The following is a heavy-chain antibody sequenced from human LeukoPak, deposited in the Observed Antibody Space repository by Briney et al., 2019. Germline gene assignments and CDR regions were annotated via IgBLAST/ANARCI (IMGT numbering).Heavy chain of an antibody. CDR1: GFTFSSYA. CDR2: ISGSGGST. V-gene: IGHV3-23*01. J-gene: IGHJ4*02. D-gene: IGHD5-12*01. Sequence: GGSLRLSCAASGFTFSSYAMSWVRQAPGKGLEWVSSISGSGGSTYYADSVKGRFTISRDNAKNTLYLQMNSLRAEDTAVYYCARVRRLWLREAYYFDYWGQGTLVTVSS. CDR3: ARVRRLWLREAYYFDY.